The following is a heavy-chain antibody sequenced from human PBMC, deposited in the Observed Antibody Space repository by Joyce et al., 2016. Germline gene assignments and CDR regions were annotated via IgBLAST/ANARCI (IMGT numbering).Heavy chain of an antibody. Sequence: QVQLQQWGAGLLKPSETLSLTCAVYGGSFSGYYWTWIRQPPGKGLEWIGEINHSGSTNYNPSLRSRVIISVDTSKNQFSLRLSSVTAADTAVYYCARSGVKQAYYYYGLDVWGQGTTVTVSS. V-gene: IGHV4-34*01. D-gene: IGHD1-26*01. CDR1: GGSFSGYY. J-gene: IGHJ6*02. CDR2: INHSGST. CDR3: ARSGVKQAYYYYGLDV.